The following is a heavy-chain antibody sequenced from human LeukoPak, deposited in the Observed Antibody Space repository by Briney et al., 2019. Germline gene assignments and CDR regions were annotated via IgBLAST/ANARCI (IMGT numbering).Heavy chain of an antibody. D-gene: IGHD3-10*01. CDR1: GFTFSSYG. CDR2: IRYDGSNK. Sequence: QPGGSLRFSCAASGFTFSSYGMHWVRQAPGKGLEWVAFIRYDGSNKYYADSVKGRFTISRDNSKNTLYLQMNSLRAEDTAVYYCAKAPDYYGSGSYYKTRYYYYYMDVWGKGTTVTVSS. CDR3: AKAPDYYGSGSYYKTRYYYYYMDV. V-gene: IGHV3-30*02. J-gene: IGHJ6*03.